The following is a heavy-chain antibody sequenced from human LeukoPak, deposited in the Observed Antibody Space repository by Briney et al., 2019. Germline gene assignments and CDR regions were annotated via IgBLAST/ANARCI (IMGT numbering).Heavy chain of an antibody. CDR2: ISGSGGST. V-gene: IGHV3-23*01. J-gene: IGHJ4*02. CDR1: GFTFSSYA. CDR3: AKGTTYYYGSGSSHFDY. Sequence: GGSLRLSCAASGFTFSSYAMSWVRQAPGKGLEWVSAISGSGGSTYYADSVKGRFTISRDNSKNTLYLQMNSLRAEDTVVYYCAKGTTYYYGSGSSHFDYWGQGTLVTVSS. D-gene: IGHD3-10*01.